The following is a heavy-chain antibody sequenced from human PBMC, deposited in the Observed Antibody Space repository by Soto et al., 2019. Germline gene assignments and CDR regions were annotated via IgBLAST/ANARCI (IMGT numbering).Heavy chain of an antibody. J-gene: IGHJ6*02. CDR3: ARDPAYSSGPSYYYGMDV. D-gene: IGHD6-25*01. Sequence: PSQTLSLTCAIAGDSVSSNSAAWNWIRQSPSRGLEWLGRTYYRSKWYNDYAVSVKSRITINPDTSKNQFSLQLNSVTPEDTAVYYCARDPAYSSGPSYYYGMDVWGQGTMVTVSS. CDR1: GDSVSSNSAA. V-gene: IGHV6-1*01. CDR2: TYYRSKWYN.